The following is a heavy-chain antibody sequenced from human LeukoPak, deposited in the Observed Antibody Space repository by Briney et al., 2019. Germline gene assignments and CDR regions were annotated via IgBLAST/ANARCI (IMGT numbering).Heavy chain of an antibody. CDR2: ISTYYGNT. Sequence: ASVKVSCKASGYTFTNYGITWLRQAPGQGLEWMGWISTYYGNTNYAQMFQGRVTMTTDTSTSTAYMELSSLRSDDAAVYYCARRYSDSSGYFNYFDYWGQGTQVTVSS. J-gene: IGHJ4*02. CDR1: GYTFTNYG. V-gene: IGHV1-18*01. D-gene: IGHD3-22*01. CDR3: ARRYSDSSGYFNYFDY.